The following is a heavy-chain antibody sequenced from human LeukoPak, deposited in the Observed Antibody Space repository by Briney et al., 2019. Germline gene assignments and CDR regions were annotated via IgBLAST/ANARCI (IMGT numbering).Heavy chain of an antibody. J-gene: IGHJ4*02. D-gene: IGHD4-17*01. Sequence: GGSLRLSCAASGFTFSSYEMNWVRQAPGKGLEWVSYISSSGSTIYYADSVKGRFTISRDNAKNSLYLQMNSLRAEDTAVYYCARANDYGIFDYWGQGTLVTVSS. CDR3: ARANDYGIFDY. CDR2: ISSSGSTI. CDR1: GFTFSSYE. V-gene: IGHV3-48*03.